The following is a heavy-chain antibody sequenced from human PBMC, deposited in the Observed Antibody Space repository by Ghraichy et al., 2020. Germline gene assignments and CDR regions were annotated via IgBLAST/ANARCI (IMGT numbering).Heavy chain of an antibody. CDR3: ARVDPPMIESHLPRY. CDR2: ISGSGGST. V-gene: IGHV3-23*01. Sequence: GGSLRLSCAASGFTFSSYAMSWVRQAPGKGLEWVSAISGSGGSTYYVDSVKGRFIISRDNSKNTLYLQMNSLRAEDTAVYYCARVDPPMIESHLPRYCGQRTVVTVSS. D-gene: IGHD3-22*01. J-gene: IGHJ1*01. CDR1: GFTFSSYA.